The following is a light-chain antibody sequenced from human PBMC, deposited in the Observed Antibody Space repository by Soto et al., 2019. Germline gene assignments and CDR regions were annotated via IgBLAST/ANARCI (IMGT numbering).Light chain of an antibody. CDR2: KAS. CDR1: QSISPW. V-gene: IGKV1-5*03. Sequence: DSQMTQFPSTLSASVGDRVTITCRASQSISPWLAWYQQKPGKAPKILISKASTLQSGVPPRFSGSGSGTEFTLTISSLQPDEFATHSSQQYERYTMTFGGGTRWIS. CDR3: QQYERYTMT. J-gene: IGKJ4*01.